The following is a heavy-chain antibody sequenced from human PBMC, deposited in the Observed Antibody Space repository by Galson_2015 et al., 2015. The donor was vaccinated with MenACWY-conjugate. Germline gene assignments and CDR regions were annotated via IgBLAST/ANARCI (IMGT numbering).Heavy chain of an antibody. J-gene: IGHJ4*02. CDR3: VKENRPGSYADY. CDR2: ISGSGGST. CDR1: GFTFSSYA. D-gene: IGHD1-26*01. Sequence: SLRLSCAASGFTFSSYAMSWVRQAPGKGLEWVSAISGSGGSTYYADSVKGRFTISRDNSKNTLYLQMNSLRAEDTAVYYCVKENRPGSYADYWGQGTLVTVSS. V-gene: IGHV3-23*01.